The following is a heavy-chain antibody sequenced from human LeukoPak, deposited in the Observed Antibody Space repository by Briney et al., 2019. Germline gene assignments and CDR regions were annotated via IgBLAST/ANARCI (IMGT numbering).Heavy chain of an antibody. CDR1: GGSISSYY. D-gene: IGHD3-22*01. J-gene: IGHJ4*02. Sequence: SETLSLTCTVSGGSISSYYWSWIRQTPGKGLERIGYIYYSGSTNYNPSLKSRVTISVDTSKNQFSLKLSSVTAADTAVYYCARHSPLYYYDSSGFDYWGQGTLVTVSS. V-gene: IGHV4-59*08. CDR2: IYYSGST. CDR3: ARHSPLYYYDSSGFDY.